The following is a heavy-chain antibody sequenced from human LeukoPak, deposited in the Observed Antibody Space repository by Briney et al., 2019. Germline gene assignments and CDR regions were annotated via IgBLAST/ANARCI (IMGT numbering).Heavy chain of an antibody. CDR2: IGTAGDT. D-gene: IGHD3-10*01. CDR1: GFTFSSYD. J-gene: IGHJ6*02. Sequence: PGGSLRLSCAASGFTFSSYDMHWVRQATGKGLEWVSAIGTAGDTYYPGSVKGRFTISRENAKNSLYLQMNSLRAGDTAVYYCARVLGSYGMDVWGHGTTVTVSS. CDR3: ARVLGSYGMDV. V-gene: IGHV3-13*01.